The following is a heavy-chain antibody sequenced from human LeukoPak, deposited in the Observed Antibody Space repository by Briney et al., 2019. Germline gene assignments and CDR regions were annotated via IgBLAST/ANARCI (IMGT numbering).Heavy chain of an antibody. J-gene: IGHJ4*02. CDR1: GFTFSSYW. Sequence: GGSLRLSCAASGFTFSSYWMSWVRQAPGEGLEWVANIKQDGSEKYYVDSVKGRFTISRDNAKNSLYLQMNSLRAEDTAVYYCATPLDYYDRSDSHQGGDWGQGTLVTVSS. CDR3: ATPLDYYDRSDSHQGGD. CDR2: IKQDGSEK. V-gene: IGHV3-7*03. D-gene: IGHD3-22*01.